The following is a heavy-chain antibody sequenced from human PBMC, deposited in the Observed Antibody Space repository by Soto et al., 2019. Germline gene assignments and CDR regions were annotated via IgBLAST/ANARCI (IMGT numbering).Heavy chain of an antibody. Sequence: QVQLVQSGAEVKKPGSSVKVSCKASGGTFSSYAISWVRQAPGQGLEWMGGIIPIFGTANYAQKFQGRVTITADESTSTAYLELSSLRSEDTAVYYCARDIVVVPAATPPSGASDIWRQGTMITVSS. CDR3: ARDIVVVPAATPPSGASDI. J-gene: IGHJ3*02. CDR2: IIPIFGTA. CDR1: GGTFSSYA. V-gene: IGHV1-69*01. D-gene: IGHD2-2*01.